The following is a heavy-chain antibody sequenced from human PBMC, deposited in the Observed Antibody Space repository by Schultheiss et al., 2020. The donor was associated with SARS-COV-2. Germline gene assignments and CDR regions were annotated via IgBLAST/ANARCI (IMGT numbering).Heavy chain of an antibody. D-gene: IGHD6-19*01. V-gene: IGHV3-23*01. CDR3: ARGDSSGWFYYYYGMDV. Sequence: GGSLRLSCAASGFTFRTCAMTWVRQAPGKGLEWVSSISGSGGSTFYADSVKGRFTISRDNSKNTLYLQMNSLRAEDTAVYYCARGDSSGWFYYYYGMDVWGQGTTVTVSS. J-gene: IGHJ6*02. CDR2: ISGSGGST. CDR1: GFTFRTCA.